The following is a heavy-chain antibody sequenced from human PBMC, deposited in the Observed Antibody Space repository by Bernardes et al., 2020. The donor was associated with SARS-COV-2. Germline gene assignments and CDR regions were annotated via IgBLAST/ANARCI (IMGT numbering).Heavy chain of an antibody. Sequence: SETLSLTCAVYGGSFSGYYWSWIRQPPGKGLEWIGEINHSGSTNYNPSLKSRVTISVDTSKNQFPLKLSSVTAADTAVYYCARVVYDSSGYQDYWGQGTLVTVSS. CDR3: ARVVYDSSGYQDY. J-gene: IGHJ4*02. V-gene: IGHV4-34*01. D-gene: IGHD3-22*01. CDR2: INHSGST. CDR1: GGSFSGYY.